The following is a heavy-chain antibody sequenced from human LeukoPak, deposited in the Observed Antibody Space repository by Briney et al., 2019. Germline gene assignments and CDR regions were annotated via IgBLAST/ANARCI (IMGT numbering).Heavy chain of an antibody. CDR2: INPNSGGT. J-gene: IGHJ5*02. CDR3: ARVVPAAFWFDP. CDR1: GYTFTGYY. Sequence: ASVKVSCKASGYTFTGYYMHWVRQAPGQGLEWMGWINPNSGGTNYAQKFQGRVTMTRDTSISTAYMELSRLRSDDTAVYYSARVVPAAFWFDPWGQGTLVTVSS. D-gene: IGHD2-2*01. V-gene: IGHV1-2*02.